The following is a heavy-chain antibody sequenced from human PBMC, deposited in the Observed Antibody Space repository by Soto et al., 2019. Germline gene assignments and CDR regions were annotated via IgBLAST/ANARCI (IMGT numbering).Heavy chain of an antibody. CDR1: GFTFSSYN. Sequence: EVQLVESGGGLVQPRGSLRLSCTASGFTFSSYNMNWVRQAPGKGLEWVSYISSTSSTIYYADSVKGRFTISRDNAKNSPYLQMNSLRAEDTAVYYCARDSPLLLWFGELSGPDDYWGQGTLVTVSS. V-gene: IGHV3-48*01. D-gene: IGHD3-10*01. J-gene: IGHJ4*02. CDR2: ISSTSSTI. CDR3: ARDSPLLLWFGELSGPDDY.